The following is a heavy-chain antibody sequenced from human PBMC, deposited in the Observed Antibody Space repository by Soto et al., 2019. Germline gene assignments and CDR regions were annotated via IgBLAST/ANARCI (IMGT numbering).Heavy chain of an antibody. Sequence: SETLSLTCAVYGGSFSGYYWSWIRQPPGKGLEWIGEINHSGSTNYNPSLKSRVTISVDTSKNQFSLKLSSVTAADTAVYYCARGYSSWYYYNSYYFDYWGQGTLVTVSS. CDR1: GGSFSGYY. J-gene: IGHJ4*02. CDR3: ARGYSSWYYYNSYYFDY. D-gene: IGHD6-13*01. CDR2: INHSGST. V-gene: IGHV4-34*01.